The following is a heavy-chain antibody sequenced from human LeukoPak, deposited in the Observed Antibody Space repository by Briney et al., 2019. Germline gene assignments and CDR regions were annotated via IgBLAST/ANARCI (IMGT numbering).Heavy chain of an antibody. CDR2: IYYSGST. D-gene: IGHD4-17*01. CDR3: ARDVTTESRYFDL. V-gene: IGHV4-59*12. Sequence: SETLSLTCTVSGGSISSYYWSWIRQPPGKGLEWIGYIYYSGSTNYNPSLKSRVTISVDTSKNQFSLKLSSVTAADTAVYYCARDVTTESRYFDLWGRGTLVTVSS. J-gene: IGHJ2*01. CDR1: GGSISSYY.